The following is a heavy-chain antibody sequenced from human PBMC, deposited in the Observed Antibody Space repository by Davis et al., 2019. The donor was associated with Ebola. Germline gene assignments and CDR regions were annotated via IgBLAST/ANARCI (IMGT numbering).Heavy chain of an antibody. CDR3: ARAEYNWNYFAY. D-gene: IGHD1-20*01. CDR2: ISAYNGNT. Sequence: ASVKVSCNASGYTFTSYGISWVRQAPGQGLEWMGWISAYNGNTNYAQKLQGRVTMTTDTSTSTAYMELRSLRSDDTAVYYCARAEYNWNYFAYWGQGTLVTVSS. J-gene: IGHJ4*02. V-gene: IGHV1-18*01. CDR1: GYTFTSYG.